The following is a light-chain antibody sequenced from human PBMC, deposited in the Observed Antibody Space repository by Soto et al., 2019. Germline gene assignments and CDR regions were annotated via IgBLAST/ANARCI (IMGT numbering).Light chain of an antibody. CDR2: QDS. CDR3: QAWDSSTVV. CDR1: KLGDKY. V-gene: IGLV3-1*01. Sequence: SYELTQPHSVSVSPGQTASITCSGDKLGDKYACWYQQKPGQSPVLVIYQDSKRPSGIPERFSGSNSGNTATLTISGTQAMDEADYYCQAWDSSTVVFGVGTKLTVL. J-gene: IGLJ2*01.